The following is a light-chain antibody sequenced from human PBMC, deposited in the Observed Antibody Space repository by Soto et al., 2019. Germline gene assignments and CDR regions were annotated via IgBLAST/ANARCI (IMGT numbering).Light chain of an antibody. V-gene: IGLV2-14*01. J-gene: IGLJ1*01. CDR2: EVS. CDR1: SSDVGGYNS. CDR3: SSFTSSRTDV. Sequence: QSALTQPASVSGSPGQSITISCTGTSSDVGGYNSVCWYQQHPGKAPKLMIYEVSNRPSGVSNRFSGSKSGNTASLTISGLPAEDEADYYCSSFTSSRTDVFGTGTKLTVL.